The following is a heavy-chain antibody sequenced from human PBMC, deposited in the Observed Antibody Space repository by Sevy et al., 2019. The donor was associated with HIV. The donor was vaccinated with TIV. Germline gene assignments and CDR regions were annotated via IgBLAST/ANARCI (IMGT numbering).Heavy chain of an antibody. Sequence: GGSLRLTCATSGFTFGDYCMSWVRQAPGKGLKWISFFKSKAHGGTAENAASVKDRFTISRDDSKGIVYLQMNNLKTEDSAVDFCTRWSGSQSIFDYWGQRTLVTVSS. D-gene: IGHD1-26*01. CDR2: FKSKAHGGTA. V-gene: IGHV3-49*04. CDR3: TRWSGSQSIFDY. CDR1: GFTFGDYC. J-gene: IGHJ4*02.